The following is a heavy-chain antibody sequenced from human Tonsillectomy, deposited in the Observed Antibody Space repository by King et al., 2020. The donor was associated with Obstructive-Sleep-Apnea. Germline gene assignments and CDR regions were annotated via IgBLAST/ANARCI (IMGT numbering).Heavy chain of an antibody. D-gene: IGHD3-22*01. CDR3: ASPYYDSSGYYYFDY. Sequence: QLQESGPGLVKPSQTLSLTCTVSGGSISSGGYYWSWIRQHPGQGLEWIGYIYYSWSTYYNPSLKSRVTISVDTSKNQFSLKLSSVTAADTAVYYCASPYYDSSGYYYFDYWGQGTLVTVSS. CDR1: GGSISSGGYY. J-gene: IGHJ4*02. V-gene: IGHV4-31*03. CDR2: IYYSWST.